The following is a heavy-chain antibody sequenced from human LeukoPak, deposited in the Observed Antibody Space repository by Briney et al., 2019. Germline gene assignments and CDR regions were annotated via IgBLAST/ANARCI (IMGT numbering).Heavy chain of an antibody. D-gene: IGHD1/OR15-1a*01. CDR3: AKIGSAGTLLYWFDP. CDR2: ISYDGSNK. Sequence: TGGSLRLSCGASGFSFSGAWMSWVRQAPDKGLEWVAVISYDGSNKYYADSVKGRFTISRDNSKNTLYLQMNSLRTEDTAVYYCAKIGSAGTLLYWFDPWGQGTLVTVSS. J-gene: IGHJ5*02. V-gene: IGHV3-30*18. CDR1: GFSFSGAW.